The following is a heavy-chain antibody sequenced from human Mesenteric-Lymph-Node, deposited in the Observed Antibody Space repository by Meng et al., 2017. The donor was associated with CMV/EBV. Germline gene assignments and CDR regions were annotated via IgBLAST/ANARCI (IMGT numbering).Heavy chain of an antibody. CDR1: GGSFSGYY. CDR3: ARGSSYDILTGYFDY. J-gene: IGHJ4*02. Sequence: QVQLHQGGAGLFMPSETLSVTCAVYGGSFSGYYWNWIRQSPEKGLEWIGEINHSGSTTYNPSFTSRIIISVDTSTNQISLNMSSVTAADTAVYYCARGSSYDILTGYFDYWGQGALVTVSS. CDR2: INHSGST. D-gene: IGHD3-9*01. V-gene: IGHV4-34*01.